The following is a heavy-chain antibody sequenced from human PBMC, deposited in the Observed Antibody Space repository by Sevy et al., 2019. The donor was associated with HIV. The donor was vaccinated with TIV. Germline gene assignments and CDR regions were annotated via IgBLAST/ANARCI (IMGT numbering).Heavy chain of an antibody. J-gene: IGHJ4*02. CDR3: ARVSSSAYYFDY. V-gene: IGHV4-4*07. CDR1: GGSISSYY. D-gene: IGHD6-19*01. CDR2: IYTSGST. Sequence: SESLSLTYTVSGGSISSYYWSWIRQPAGKGLEWIGRIYTSGSTNYNPSLKSRVTMSVDTSKNQFSLKLSSVTAADTAVYYCARVSSSAYYFDYWGQGTLVTVSS.